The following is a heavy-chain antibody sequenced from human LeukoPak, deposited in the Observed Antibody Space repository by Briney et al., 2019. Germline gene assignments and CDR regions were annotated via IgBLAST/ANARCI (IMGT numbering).Heavy chain of an antibody. J-gene: IGHJ4*02. CDR1: GGSISSGDYY. V-gene: IGHV4-30-4*08. D-gene: IGHD5-18*01. CDR2: IYYSGCT. Sequence: SETLSLTCTVSGGSISSGDYYWRWIRQPPGKGLEWLGYIYYSGCTYYNPSLKSRVTISVDTSKNQFSLKLSSVTAADTAVYYCASYYGYSYGSFDYWGQGTLVTVSS. CDR3: ASYYGYSYGSFDY.